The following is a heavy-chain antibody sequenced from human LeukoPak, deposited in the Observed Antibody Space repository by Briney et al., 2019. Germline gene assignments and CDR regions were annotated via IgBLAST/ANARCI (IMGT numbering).Heavy chain of an antibody. D-gene: IGHD4-17*01. CDR1: GFTFSDYY. CDR2: ISSSSYT. J-gene: IGHJ4*02. V-gene: IGHV3-11*06. CDR3: ARDLYGDYGSY. Sequence: GGSLRLSCAASGFTFSDYYMSWIRQAPGKGLEWVSYISSSSYTNYSDSVKGRFTISRDNAKNSLYLQMNSLRAEDTAVYYCARDLYGDYGSYWGQGTLVTVSS.